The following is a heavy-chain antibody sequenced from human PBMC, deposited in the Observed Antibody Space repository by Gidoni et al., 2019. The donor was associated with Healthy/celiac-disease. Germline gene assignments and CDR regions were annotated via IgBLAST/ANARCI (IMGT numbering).Heavy chain of an antibody. D-gene: IGHD3-22*01. CDR3: ARGRRVVVKGEGPSAYFDY. CDR2: IYSGGST. V-gene: IGHV3-66*01. J-gene: IGHJ4*02. Sequence: EVQLVDSGGGLVQPGGSLRLSCAASGFPVIRNYMSWVRQAPGKGLEWVSVIYSGGSTYYADSVKGRFTSSRDNSKNTLYLQMNSLRAEDTAVYYCARGRRVVVKGEGPSAYFDYWGQGTLVTVSS. CDR1: GFPVIRNY.